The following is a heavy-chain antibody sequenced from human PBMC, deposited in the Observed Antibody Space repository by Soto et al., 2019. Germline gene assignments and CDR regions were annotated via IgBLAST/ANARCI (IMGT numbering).Heavy chain of an antibody. CDR2: VNEDGSQK. CDR3: ERDAAWSFDF. Sequence: EMQLVESGGGLVQPGGSLRLSCAASGFTFSNQWLSWVRQAPGQGLEWVAKVNEDGSQKSYRDSVKGRFIISRDNARNSLYLQMVGLRAEDTAVYHWERDAAWSFDFWGQVTLVTVSS. J-gene: IGHJ4*02. D-gene: IGHD2-15*01. CDR1: GFTFSNQW. V-gene: IGHV3-7*01.